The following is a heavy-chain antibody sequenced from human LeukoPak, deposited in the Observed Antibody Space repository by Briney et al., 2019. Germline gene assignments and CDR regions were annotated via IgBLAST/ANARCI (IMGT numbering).Heavy chain of an antibody. CDR2: IIPIFGTA. J-gene: IGHJ5*02. D-gene: IGHD2-15*01. CDR1: GGTFNTYT. V-gene: IGHV1-69*05. CDR3: ARGGSLCSGGSCYGVGPNWFDP. Sequence: GASVKVSCKASGGTFNTYTISWVRQAPGQGLEWMGGIIPIFGTANYAQRFQGRVTITTDESTSTAYMELSSLRSEDTAVYYCARGGSLCSGGSCYGVGPNWFDPWGQGTLVTVSS.